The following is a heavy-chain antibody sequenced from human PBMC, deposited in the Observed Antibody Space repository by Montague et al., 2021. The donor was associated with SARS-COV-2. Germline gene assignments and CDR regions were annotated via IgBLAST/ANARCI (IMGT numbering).Heavy chain of an antibody. Sequence: SETLSLICTVSGDSISTYYWSWIRQPPGKGLEWIGYIYYNGYTNYNPSLKSRATISVDTSKNQFSLRLSSVTAADTAVYFCARGGATYYYDTSGYVNAFDTWGQGTMVTVSS. CDR2: IYYNGYT. D-gene: IGHD3-22*01. J-gene: IGHJ3*02. CDR1: GDSISTYY. V-gene: IGHV4-59*01. CDR3: ARGGATYYYDTSGYVNAFDT.